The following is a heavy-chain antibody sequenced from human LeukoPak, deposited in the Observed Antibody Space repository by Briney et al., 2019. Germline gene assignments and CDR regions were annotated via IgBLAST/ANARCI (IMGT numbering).Heavy chain of an antibody. J-gene: IGHJ3*02. V-gene: IGHV4-59*01. Sequence: PSETLSLTCAVSGGSMSSYHWNWIRQPPGKGLEWIAYIYYSGGTNYNPSLGSRVTISIDTSKNQFSLKLTSVTAADTAVYYCARGDVFDIWGQGTLVTVSS. CDR2: IYYSGGT. CDR1: GGSMSSYH. CDR3: ARGDVFDI.